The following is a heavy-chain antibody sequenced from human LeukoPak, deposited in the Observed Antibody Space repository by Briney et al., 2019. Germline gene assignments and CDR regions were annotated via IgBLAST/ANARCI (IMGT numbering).Heavy chain of an antibody. D-gene: IGHD2-8*02. CDR1: GYTLTELS. CDR2: FDPEDGET. V-gene: IGHV1-24*01. J-gene: IGHJ6*03. Sequence: ASVKVSCKVSGYTLTELSMHWVRQAPGKGREWMGGFDPEDGETIYAQKFQGRVTMTEDTSTDTAYRERSSLRSEDTAVYYFAGGVPPYYYYMDVWGKGTTVTVSS. CDR3: AGGVPPYYYYMDV.